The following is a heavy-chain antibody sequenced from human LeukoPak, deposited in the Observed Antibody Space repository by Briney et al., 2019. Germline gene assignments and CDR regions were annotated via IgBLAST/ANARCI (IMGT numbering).Heavy chain of an antibody. CDR1: GFTLNSYD. D-gene: IGHD4-17*01. CDR2: IWYDGINK. V-gene: IGHV3-30*02. CDR3: AKDSLDLDYGDPEADY. J-gene: IGHJ4*02. Sequence: GGSLTLFCTLSGFTLNSYDVLWLRHAPGRALEGLAYIWYDGINKYYGDSVKGRFTISRDNSKNTLYLQMNSLRAEDTAVYYCAKDSLDLDYGDPEADYWGQGTLVTVSS.